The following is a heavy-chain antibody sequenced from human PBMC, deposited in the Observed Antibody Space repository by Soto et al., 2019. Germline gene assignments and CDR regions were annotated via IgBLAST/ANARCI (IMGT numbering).Heavy chain of an antibody. D-gene: IGHD1-26*01. CDR2: IRHDGNGK. V-gene: IGHV3-30*02. J-gene: IGHJ4*02. CDR1: GFTFSSHV. Sequence: PGGSLRLSCAASGFTFSSHVMHWVRQAPGKGLEGVALIRHDGNGKYYADSVKGRFTVSRDNSKNTLYPQINSLRAEDTAVYYCAKDLSGSIDYWGQGTLVTVSS. CDR3: AKDLSGSIDY.